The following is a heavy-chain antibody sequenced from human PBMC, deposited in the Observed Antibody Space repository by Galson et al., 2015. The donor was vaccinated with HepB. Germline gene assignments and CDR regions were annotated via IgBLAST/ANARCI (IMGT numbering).Heavy chain of an antibody. D-gene: IGHD6-19*01. Sequence: SLRLPCAASGFTFRNYWMTWVRQAPGKGLEWVANIKPDGSETYYVDSVKGRFTIFRDNAWDSLYLDMNNLRPEDTAVYYCARASVAVPGDDYWGQGTLVTVSS. J-gene: IGHJ4*02. V-gene: IGHV3-7*03. CDR2: IKPDGSET. CDR1: GFTFRNYW. CDR3: ARASVAVPGDDY.